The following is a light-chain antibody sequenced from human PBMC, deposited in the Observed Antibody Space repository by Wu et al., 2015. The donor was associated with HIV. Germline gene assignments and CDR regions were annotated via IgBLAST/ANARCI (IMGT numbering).Light chain of an antibody. CDR3: QQRSNWPPWT. Sequence: DIVLTQSPATLSLSPGEGATLSCRASQSVSSNLAWYQQKPGQPPRLLIYGASNRATGIPDRFTGSGSGTDFTLTISSLEPEDFAVYYCQQRSNWPPWTFGQGTRWKSN. V-gene: IGKV3-11*01. CDR1: QSVSSN. CDR2: GAS. J-gene: IGKJ1*01.